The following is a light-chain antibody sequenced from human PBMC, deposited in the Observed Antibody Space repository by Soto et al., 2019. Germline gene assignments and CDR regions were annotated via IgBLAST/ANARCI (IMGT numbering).Light chain of an antibody. J-gene: IGKJ2*01. CDR3: QQYNKWPPYT. CDR1: QSVRRN. CDR2: GAS. V-gene: IGKV3-15*01. Sequence: EIVMTQSPATLSVSPGERATLSCRASQSVRRNLAWYQQKPGQAPRLLIYGASTRATGIPARFSGSGSGTEFTLTISILQSEDFAVYYCQQYNKWPPYTFGQGTKLEIK.